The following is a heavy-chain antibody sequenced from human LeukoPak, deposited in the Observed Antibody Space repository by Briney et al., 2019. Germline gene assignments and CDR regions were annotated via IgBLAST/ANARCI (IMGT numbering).Heavy chain of an antibody. J-gene: IGHJ4*02. D-gene: IGHD3-10*01. CDR1: GFTFSSYG. V-gene: IGHV3-23*01. CDR3: AKASMVRGVTC. Sequence: GGSLRLSCAASGFTFSSYGMSWVRQAPGEGLEWVSAISGSGGSTYYTDSVKGRFTISRDNSKNTLYLQMNSLRAEDTAVYYCAKASMVRGVTCWGQGTLVTVSS. CDR2: ISGSGGST.